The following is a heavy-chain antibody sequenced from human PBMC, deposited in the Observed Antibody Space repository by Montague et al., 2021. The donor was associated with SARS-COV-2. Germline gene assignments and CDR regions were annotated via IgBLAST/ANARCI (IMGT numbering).Heavy chain of an antibody. Sequence: SETLSLTCTVSGDSVSSSPYNWGWIRQPRGRGLEWVGSISYSGRTYFTPSLKSRLTISVDSSENQFSLRLSSVTAADTAVYYCASSYYYGSGTYVYNYYMDVWGKGTTVTVSS. D-gene: IGHD3-10*01. CDR3: ASSYYYGSGTYVYNYYMDV. CDR2: ISYSGRT. CDR1: GDSVSSSPYN. J-gene: IGHJ6*03. V-gene: IGHV4-39*01.